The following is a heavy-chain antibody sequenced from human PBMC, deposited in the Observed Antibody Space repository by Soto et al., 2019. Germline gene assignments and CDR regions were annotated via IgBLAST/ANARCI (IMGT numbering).Heavy chain of an antibody. D-gene: IGHD2-2*01. CDR1: GFTFSTYW. CDR2: INQDGSEK. J-gene: IGHJ4*02. V-gene: IGHV3-7*01. Sequence: EVQLVESGGGLVQPGGSLRLSCAASGFTFSTYWMSWVRQAPGKGLEWVANINQDGSEKYYVDSVKGRFTISRDNAKTSLYVQMTSLRADDTAVYYCARARGWNIVIIPADSDYWGQGTLVTVSS. CDR3: ARARGWNIVIIPADSDY.